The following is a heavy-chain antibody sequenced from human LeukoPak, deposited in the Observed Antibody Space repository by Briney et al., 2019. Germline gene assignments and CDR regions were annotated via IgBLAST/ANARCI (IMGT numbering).Heavy chain of an antibody. Sequence: GGSLRLSCAASGFTFSSYEMNWVHQAPGKGLEWVSYIDSSGSNIHYADSVKGRFTISRDNAKNSLYLQMNSLRAEDTAVYYCARTKEMASISYFDSWGQGTLVTVSS. J-gene: IGHJ4*02. CDR1: GFTFSSYE. V-gene: IGHV3-48*03. CDR2: IDSSGSNI. CDR3: ARTKEMASISYFDS. D-gene: IGHD5-24*01.